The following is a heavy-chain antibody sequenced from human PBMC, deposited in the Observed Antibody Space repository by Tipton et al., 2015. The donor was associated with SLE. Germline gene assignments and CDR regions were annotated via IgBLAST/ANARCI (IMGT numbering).Heavy chain of an antibody. V-gene: IGHV1-2*02. D-gene: IGHD5-24*01. CDR2: INPNSRGT. CDR3: AGGRDGYNTPLDF. Sequence: QSGPEVKKPGASVKASCKASGYTFTYYAMNWVRQAPGQGLEWMGWINPNSRGTNYAQRFQGRVAMSSDSSISTAYMELSSLRSDDTAVYYCAGGRDGYNTPLDFWGQGTLVTVSP. CDR1: GYTFTYYA. J-gene: IGHJ4*02.